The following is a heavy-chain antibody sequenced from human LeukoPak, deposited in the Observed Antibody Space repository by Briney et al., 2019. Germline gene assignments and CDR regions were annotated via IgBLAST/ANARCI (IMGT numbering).Heavy chain of an antibody. CDR1: GGTFSSYA. D-gene: IGHD6-13*01. CDR2: IIPIFGTA. Sequence: GGSLRLSCAASGGTFSSYAISWVRQAPGQGLEWMGGIIPIFGTANYAQKFQGRVTITADESTSTAYMELSSLRSEDTAVYYCARNPLVDVYFDYWGQGTLVTVSS. CDR3: ARNPLVDVYFDY. J-gene: IGHJ4*02. V-gene: IGHV1-69*01.